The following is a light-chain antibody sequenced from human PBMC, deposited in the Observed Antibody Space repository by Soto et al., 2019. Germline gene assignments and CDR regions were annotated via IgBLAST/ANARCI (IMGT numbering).Light chain of an antibody. CDR2: DVN. J-gene: IGLJ2*01. CDR1: SSDVGAYNY. CDR3: CSYAGSKTLI. V-gene: IGLV2-11*01. Sequence: QSALTQPSSVSGSPGQSVTISCTGTSSDVGAYNYVSWYQQYPDKVPKVIIYDVNQRPSGVPDRFSGSKSANTASLTISGLQPEDEADYYCCSYAGSKTLILGGGTKLTVL.